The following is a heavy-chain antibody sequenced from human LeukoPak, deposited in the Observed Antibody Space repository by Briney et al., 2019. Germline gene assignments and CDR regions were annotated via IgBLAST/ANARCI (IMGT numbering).Heavy chain of an antibody. CDR2: IVPFGSA. CDR1: GGTFINYA. CDR3: ATMIRGVNKYYYYYMDV. J-gene: IGHJ6*03. V-gene: IGHV1-69*05. Sequence: GASVKVSCKASGGTFINYALSWVRQAPGQGLEWMGGIVPFGSANYAQKFQDRVTITTDESTSTAYMELSSLRSEDTAVYYCATMIRGVNKYYYYYMDVWGEGTTVSVSS. D-gene: IGHD3-10*01.